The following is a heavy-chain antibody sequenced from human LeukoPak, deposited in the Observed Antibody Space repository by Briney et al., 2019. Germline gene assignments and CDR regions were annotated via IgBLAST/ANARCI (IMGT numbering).Heavy chain of an antibody. J-gene: IGHJ4*02. D-gene: IGHD3-10*01. CDR2: ISSSSSYI. CDR3: ARDTSGAPGSFGY. CDR1: GFSFSSYS. Sequence: PGGSLRLSCAASGFSFSSYSMNWVRQAPGKGLEWVSSISSSSSYIFYSDSVKGRFTISRDNAKNFLFLHMNSLRAEDTAVYYCARDTSGAPGSFGYWGQGSLVTVSS. V-gene: IGHV3-21*06.